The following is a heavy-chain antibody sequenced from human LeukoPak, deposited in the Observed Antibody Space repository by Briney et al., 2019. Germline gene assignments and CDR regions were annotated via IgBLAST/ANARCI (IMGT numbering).Heavy chain of an antibody. CDR3: AKDLYLRDFWSGYFDY. V-gene: IGHV3-53*01. CDR1: GLIVSSNY. CDR2: IYSGGST. Sequence: GGSLRLSCAASGLIVSSNYMSWVRQAPGKGLEWVSVIYSGGSTYHADSVKGRFTISRDNSKNTLYVQMNSLRDEDTAVFYCAKDLYLRDFWSGYFDYWGQGIPVTVSS. J-gene: IGHJ4*02. D-gene: IGHD3-3*01.